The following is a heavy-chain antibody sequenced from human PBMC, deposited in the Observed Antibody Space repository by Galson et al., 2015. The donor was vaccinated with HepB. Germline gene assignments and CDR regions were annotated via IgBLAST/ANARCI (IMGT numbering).Heavy chain of an antibody. CDR1: GFTFSSYA. CDR3: AKDRVPYGDYAALGY. V-gene: IGHV3-23*01. CDR2: ISGSGGST. Sequence: SLRLSCAASGFTFSSYAMSWVRQAPGKGLEWVSAISGSGGSTYYADSVKGRFTISRDNSKNTLYLQMNSLRAEDTAVYYCAKDRVPYGDYAALGYWGQGTLVTVSS. J-gene: IGHJ4*02. D-gene: IGHD4-17*01.